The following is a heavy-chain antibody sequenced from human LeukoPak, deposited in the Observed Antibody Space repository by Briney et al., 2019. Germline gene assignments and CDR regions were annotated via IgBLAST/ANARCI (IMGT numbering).Heavy chain of an antibody. CDR1: GGSISSYY. Sequence: SETLSLTCTVSGGSISSYYWSWIRQPAGKGLEWIGRIYTSGSTNYNPSLKSRVTMSVDTSKNQFSLKLSSVTAADTAVYYCAREGGSSWYDYYYYYYMDVWGKGTTVTISS. D-gene: IGHD6-13*01. CDR3: AREGGSSWYDYYYYYYMDV. CDR2: IYTSGST. J-gene: IGHJ6*03. V-gene: IGHV4-4*07.